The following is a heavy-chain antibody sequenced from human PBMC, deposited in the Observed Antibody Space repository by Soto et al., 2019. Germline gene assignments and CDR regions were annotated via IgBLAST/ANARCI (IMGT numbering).Heavy chain of an antibody. D-gene: IGHD3-10*01. J-gene: IGHJ4*02. CDR3: ARDPRPTQYQNYYGYYFDY. CDR1: GFTFSSYA. Sequence: PGGSLRLSCAASGFTFSSYAMHWVRQAPGKGLEWVAVISYDGSNKYYADSVKGRFTISRDNSKNTLYLQMNSLRAEDTAVYYCARDPRPTQYQNYYGYYFDYWGQGTLVTVSS. V-gene: IGHV3-30-3*01. CDR2: ISYDGSNK.